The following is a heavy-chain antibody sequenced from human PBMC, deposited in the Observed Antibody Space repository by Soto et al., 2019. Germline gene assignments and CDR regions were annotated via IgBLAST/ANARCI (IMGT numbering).Heavy chain of an antibody. CDR2: VYYSGAT. CDR3: ARDKDLQPTVWGF. D-gene: IGHD3-16*01. V-gene: IGHV4-31*03. Sequence: PSDTLSLTCTVSGDSMATGGHYYNWIRQVPGKGLEWIGYVYYSGATHYTPSLRARATISRDTSKSQFSLRLISVTAADTALYYCARDKDLQPTVWGFWGQGIQVTVSS. J-gene: IGHJ4*02. CDR1: GDSMATGGHY.